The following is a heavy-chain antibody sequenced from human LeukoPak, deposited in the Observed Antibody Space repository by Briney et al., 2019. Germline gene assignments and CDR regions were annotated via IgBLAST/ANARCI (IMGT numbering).Heavy chain of an antibody. D-gene: IGHD1-26*01. Sequence: GGSLRLSCAASGFTVSNSYINWVRQAPGKGLEWVSIIYSGGNTYYADSVRGRFIISRDNSENTVYLQMNSLRAEDTAVYYCAKLAGSGSVSDYWGQGTLVTVSS. J-gene: IGHJ4*02. CDR3: AKLAGSGSVSDY. V-gene: IGHV3-66*01. CDR2: IYSGGNT. CDR1: GFTVSNSY.